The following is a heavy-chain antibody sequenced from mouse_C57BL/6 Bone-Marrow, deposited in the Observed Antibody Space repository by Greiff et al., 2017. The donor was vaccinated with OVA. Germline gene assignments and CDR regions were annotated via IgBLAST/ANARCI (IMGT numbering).Heavy chain of an antibody. V-gene: IGHV5-16*01. CDR2: INYDGSST. Sequence: EVMLVESEGGLVQPGSSMKLSCTASGFTFSDYYMAWVRQVPEKGLEWVATINYDGSSTYSLDSLKSRFIISRDNAKNIQCRQLSRLKSENTATYYCERDPLGSSPYWYFDVWGTGTTVTVSA. CDR1: GFTFSDYY. CDR3: ERDPLGSSPYWYFDV. J-gene: IGHJ1*03. D-gene: IGHD1-1*01.